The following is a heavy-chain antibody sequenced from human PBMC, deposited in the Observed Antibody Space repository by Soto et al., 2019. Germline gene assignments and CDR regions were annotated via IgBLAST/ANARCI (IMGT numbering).Heavy chain of an antibody. D-gene: IGHD2-2*01. CDR1: GGSISSGDYY. CDR3: ARGPGVPSSDYYYYYGMEV. Sequence: SETLSLTCTVSGGSISSGDYYWSWIRQPPGKGLEWIGYIYYSGSTYYNPSLKSRVTISVDTSKNQFSLKLSSVTAADTTVYYCARGPGVPSSDYYYYYGMEVWGQGTTVTVSS. CDR2: IYYSGST. J-gene: IGHJ6*02. V-gene: IGHV4-30-4*01.